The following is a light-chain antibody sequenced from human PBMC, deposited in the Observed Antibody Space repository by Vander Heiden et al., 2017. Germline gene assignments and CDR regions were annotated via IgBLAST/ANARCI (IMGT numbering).Light chain of an antibody. CDR1: QSVSSY. J-gene: IGKJ3*01. V-gene: IGKV3-11*01. CDR3: QQRNNGHPMIT. CDR2: DAS. Sequence: EIVLTQSPATLSLSPGERATLSCRASQSVSSYLAWYQKKPGQAPRLLIYDASNRAMGIQARFSGSGCGTDFTLTISSREPEDFEVYYCQQRNNGHPMITFGHGTKVDIK.